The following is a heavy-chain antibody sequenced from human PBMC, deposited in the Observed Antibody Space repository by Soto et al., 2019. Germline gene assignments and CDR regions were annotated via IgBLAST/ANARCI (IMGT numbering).Heavy chain of an antibody. J-gene: IGHJ6*02. V-gene: IGHV1-18*01. CDR1: GSTFTSYG. Sequence: ASVKVSCKASGSTFTSYGISWVRQAPGQGLEWMGWISAYNGNTNYSQKFQDRVTMTTDTSTRTAYMEVRSLRSDDTAVYYCARDPPIIGTPRGAPLMAVWGQGTTVTVSS. CDR2: ISAYNGNT. CDR3: ARDPPIIGTPRGAPLMAV. D-gene: IGHD1-1*01.